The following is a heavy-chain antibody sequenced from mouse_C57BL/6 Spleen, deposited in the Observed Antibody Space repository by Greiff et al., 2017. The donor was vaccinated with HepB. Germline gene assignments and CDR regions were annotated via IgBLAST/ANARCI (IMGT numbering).Heavy chain of an antibody. V-gene: IGHV1-64*01. CDR2: IHPNSGST. Sequence: QVQLQQPGAELVKPGASVKLSCKASGYTFTSYWMHWVKQRPGQGLEWIGMIHPNSGSTNYNEKFKSKATLTVDKSSSTAYMQLSSLTSEDSAVYYCARREDITRAMDYWGQGTSVTVSS. CDR3: ARREDITRAMDY. CDR1: GYTFTSYW. D-gene: IGHD1-2*01. J-gene: IGHJ4*01.